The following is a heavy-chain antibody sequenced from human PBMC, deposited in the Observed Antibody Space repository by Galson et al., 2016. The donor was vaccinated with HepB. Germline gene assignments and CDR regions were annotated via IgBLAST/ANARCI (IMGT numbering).Heavy chain of an antibody. CDR1: GFTFSSHV. J-gene: IGHJ4*02. V-gene: IGHV3-23*01. Sequence: SLRLSCAASGFTFSSHVMSWVRQAPGKGLELVSAISVNAGRDFYAVSVRGRFTIYRDSSNNMLYLQMNSLRAEDTAVYYCAKVKTGGDYDFWSLDYWGQGTLVTVSS. CDR2: ISVNAGRD. CDR3: AKVKTGGDYDFWSLDY. D-gene: IGHD3-3*01.